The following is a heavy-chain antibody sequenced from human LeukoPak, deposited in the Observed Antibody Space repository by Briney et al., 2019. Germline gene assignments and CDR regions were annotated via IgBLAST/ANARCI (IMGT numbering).Heavy chain of an antibody. D-gene: IGHD3-10*01. CDR3: ARGGSRYGANGENYYYYMDV. V-gene: IGHV3-23*01. CDR2: ISGSGGST. CDR1: GFTFSSYA. J-gene: IGHJ6*03. Sequence: GGSLRLSCAASGFTFSSYAMSWVRQAPGKGLEWVSAISGSGGSTYYADSVKGRFTISRDNSKNTLYLQMNSLRAEDTAVYYCARGGSRYGANGENYYYYMDVWGKGTTVTVSS.